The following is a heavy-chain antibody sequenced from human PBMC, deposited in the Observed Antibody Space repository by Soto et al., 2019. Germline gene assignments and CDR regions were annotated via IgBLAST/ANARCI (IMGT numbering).Heavy chain of an antibody. CDR3: ARPPPGEP. CDR2: IYYSGST. CDR1: GGSFSSSRYY. J-gene: IGHJ4*02. Sequence: QLQLQESGPGLVKPSETLSLTCTVSGGSFSSSRYYWGWIRQPPGKGLEWIGSIYYSGSTYYNPSPQTRVTISVATSKNQFSLQLNSVTAADTAVYYCARPPPGEPWGQGTLVTVSS. V-gene: IGHV4-39*01. D-gene: IGHD3-10*01.